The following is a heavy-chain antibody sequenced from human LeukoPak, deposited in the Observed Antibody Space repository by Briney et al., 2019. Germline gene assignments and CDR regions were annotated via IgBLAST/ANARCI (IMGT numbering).Heavy chain of an antibody. J-gene: IGHJ4*02. CDR3: ARGYGLE. CDR1: GYTFTSYD. Sequence: GASVKVSCKASGYTFTSYDINWVRQASGQGLEWMGWMDPDSGNTGYAQNFQGRVTMTRDTSISTAYMELSSLRSEDTAVYFCARGYGLEWGQGTLVTVSS. V-gene: IGHV1-8*01. D-gene: IGHD4-17*01. CDR2: MDPDSGNT.